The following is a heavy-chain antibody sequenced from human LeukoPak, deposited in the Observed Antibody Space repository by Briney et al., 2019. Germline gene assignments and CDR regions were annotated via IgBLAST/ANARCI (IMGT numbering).Heavy chain of an antibody. V-gene: IGHV1-69*13. D-gene: IGHD2-21*01. J-gene: IGHJ1*01. CDR3: ARDSSEFRSLIPH. CDR2: IIPIFGTA. CDR1: GYTFTNYY. Sequence: ASVKVSCKASGYTFTNYYIHWVRQAPGQGLEWMGGIIPIFGTAKYAQKFQGRVTITADESTSTAYMELSSLRSEDTAVYYCARDSSEFRSLIPHWGQGTLVTVSS.